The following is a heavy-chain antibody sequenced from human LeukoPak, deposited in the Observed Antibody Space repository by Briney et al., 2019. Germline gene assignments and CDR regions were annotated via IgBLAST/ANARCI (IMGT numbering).Heavy chain of an antibody. CDR1: GGSISNKY. V-gene: IGHV4-59*01. D-gene: IGHD3-10*01. Sequence: SETLSLTCTVSGGSISNKYWSWIRQPPGKGLEWIGYIYYSGSTNYNPSLKSRVTISVDTSMNQFSLKLSSVTAADTAVYYCARGRDYSRYDYWGQGTLVTVSS. J-gene: IGHJ4*02. CDR2: IYYSGST. CDR3: ARGRDYSRYDY.